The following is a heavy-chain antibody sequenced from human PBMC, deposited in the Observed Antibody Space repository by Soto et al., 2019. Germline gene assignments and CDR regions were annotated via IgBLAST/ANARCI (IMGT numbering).Heavy chain of an antibody. V-gene: IGHV1-2*02. CDR3: ARAVYCGDDCYSYGMDV. D-gene: IGHD2-21*02. J-gene: IGHJ6*02. CDR1: GYSFTDDY. CDR2: INPHSGST. Sequence: GASVKVSFKTSGYSFTDDYLHWLRQAPGQGLEWVGWINPHSGSTNFAQKFLGRVSMTRDTSISTAYMELFSLTSDDTAIYYCARAVYCGDDCYSYGMDVWGQGTTVTVSS.